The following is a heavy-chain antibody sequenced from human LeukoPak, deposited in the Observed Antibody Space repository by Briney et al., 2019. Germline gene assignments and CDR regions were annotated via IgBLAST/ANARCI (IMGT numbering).Heavy chain of an antibody. D-gene: IGHD3-22*01. V-gene: IGHV1-2*02. CDR1: GYTFTDYY. CDR2: INPNSGGT. J-gene: IGHJ4*02. Sequence: ASVKVSCKASGYTFTDYYMHWVRQAPGQGLEWMGWINPNSGGTNYAQKFQGRVTMTRDTSISTAYMELSRLRSDDTAVYYCARGPRYYYDSSGYYDYWGQGTLVTVSS. CDR3: ARGPRYYYDSSGYYDY.